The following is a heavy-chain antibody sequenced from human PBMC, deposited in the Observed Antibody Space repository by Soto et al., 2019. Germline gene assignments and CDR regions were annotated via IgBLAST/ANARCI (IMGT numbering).Heavy chain of an antibody. CDR2: IYSSGST. CDR3: ARHPTVTEYYFDY. V-gene: IGHV4-59*08. J-gene: IGHJ4*02. D-gene: IGHD4-17*01. CDR1: GGSISSYY. Sequence: SETLSLSCTVSGGSISSYYWSWIRQPPGKGLEWIGYIYSSGSTNYNPSLKSRVTISVDTSKNQFSLKLSSVTAADTAVYYCARHPTVTEYYFDYWGQGTLVTVSS.